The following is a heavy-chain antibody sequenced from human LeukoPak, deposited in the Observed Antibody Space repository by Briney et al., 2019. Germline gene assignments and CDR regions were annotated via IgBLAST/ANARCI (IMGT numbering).Heavy chain of an antibody. CDR2: INRDGSDT. CDR3: AREDFGVDY. CDR1: GFTFNNYY. V-gene: IGHV3-74*01. Sequence: PGGSLRLSCAASGFTFNNYYMNRVRQAPGKGLVWVSRINRDGSDTIYADSVKGRITISRDNAKNTLFLRMNSLRAEDTAVYYCAREDFGVDYWGQGTLVTVSS. D-gene: IGHD3-10*01. J-gene: IGHJ4*02.